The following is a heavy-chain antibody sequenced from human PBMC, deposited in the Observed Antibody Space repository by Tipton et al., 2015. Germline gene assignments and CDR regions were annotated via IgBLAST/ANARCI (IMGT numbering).Heavy chain of an antibody. CDR1: GFTFSSYS. J-gene: IGHJ6*02. CDR2: TSSSSSYI. Sequence: SLRLSCAASGFTFSSYSMNWVRQAPGKGLEWVSSTSSSSSYIYYADSVKGRFTISRDNAKNSLYLQMNSLRAEDTAVYYCARTKYCSGGSCKYYGMDVWGQGTTVTVSS. CDR3: ARTKYCSGGSCKYYGMDV. D-gene: IGHD2-15*01. V-gene: IGHV3-21*01.